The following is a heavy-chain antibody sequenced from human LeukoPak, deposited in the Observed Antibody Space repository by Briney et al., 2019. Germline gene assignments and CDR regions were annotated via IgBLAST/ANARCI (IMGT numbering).Heavy chain of an antibody. CDR1: GYSFTSYW. CDR2: IYPGGSDT. J-gene: IGHJ4*02. Sequence: GESLKISCKGSGYSFTSYWIGWVRQMPGKGLEWMGIIYPGGSDTRYSPSFQGQVTISADKSISTAYLQWSSLKASDTAMYYCARHYCSGGSCYHLFDYWGQGTLVTVSS. V-gene: IGHV5-51*01. D-gene: IGHD2-15*01. CDR3: ARHYCSGGSCYHLFDY.